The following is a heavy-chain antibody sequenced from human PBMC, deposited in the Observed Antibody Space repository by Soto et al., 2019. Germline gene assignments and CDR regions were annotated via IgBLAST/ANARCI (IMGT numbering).Heavy chain of an antibody. J-gene: IGHJ6*02. CDR3: ARDLAGSSSPWDTLDTYYYYGMDV. CDR2: IYYNGST. CDR1: GGSFSSGSYY. Sequence: PXATLSLTCTVSGGSFSSGSYYWSWIRQPPGKGLEWIGYIYYNGSTNYNPSLKSRVTISVDTSKNQFSLKLSSVTAADTAVYYCARDLAGSSSPWDTLDTYYYYGMDVWGQGTTVTVSS. D-gene: IGHD6-13*01. V-gene: IGHV4-61*01.